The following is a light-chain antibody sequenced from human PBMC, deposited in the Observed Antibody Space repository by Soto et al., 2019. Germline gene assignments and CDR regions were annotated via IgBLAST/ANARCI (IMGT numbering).Light chain of an antibody. V-gene: IGKV3-20*01. CDR1: QSVSSNY. CDR3: QQYGTSPLT. CDR2: EAS. J-gene: IGKJ4*01. Sequence: EIVLTQSPGTLSLSPGERATLSCRASQSVSSNYLAWYQQKPGQAPRLLIYEASSRATGIPDRFSGSGSGTDFPLTISRLEPEDFAVYYCQQYGTSPLTFGGGTKVEIK.